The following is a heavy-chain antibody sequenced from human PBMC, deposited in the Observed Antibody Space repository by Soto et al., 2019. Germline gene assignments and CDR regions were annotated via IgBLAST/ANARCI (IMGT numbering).Heavy chain of an antibody. V-gene: IGHV1-18*01. CDR3: ATGDDILTGPKGYYYHYMDV. CDR1: GYTFTSYG. CDR2: ISAYNGNT. D-gene: IGHD3-9*01. Sequence: GASVKVSCKASGYTFTSYGISWVRQAPGQGLEWMGWISAYNGNTNYAQKLQGRVTMTTDTSTSTAYMELRSLRSDDTAVYYCATGDDILTGPKGYYYHYMDVWGKGTTVTVSS. J-gene: IGHJ6*03.